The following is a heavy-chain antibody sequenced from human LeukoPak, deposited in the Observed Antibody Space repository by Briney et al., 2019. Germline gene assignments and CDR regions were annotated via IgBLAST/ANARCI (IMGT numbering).Heavy chain of an antibody. CDR3: RHGNSSGDY. Sequence: GGSLRLSCIASGFTFSTSWMNWVRQPPGKGLVWVSRINVDGSRTVYADSVKGRFTISRDNAKSALYLQMNSLRAEDTAVYYCRHGNSSGDYWGQGTLVTVSS. CDR2: INVDGSRT. CDR1: GFTFSTSW. V-gene: IGHV3-74*01. D-gene: IGHD6-6*01. J-gene: IGHJ4*02.